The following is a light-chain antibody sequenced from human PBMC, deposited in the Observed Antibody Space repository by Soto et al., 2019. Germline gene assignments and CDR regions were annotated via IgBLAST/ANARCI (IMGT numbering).Light chain of an antibody. Sequence: QSALTQPPSASGSPGQSVTISCTGTSSDVGGYNYVSWYQHHPGKAPKLMIYEVNKRPSGVPDRFSGSKSGNTASLTVSGLQAEDEADYYCSSYAGSHNLVFGGGTKVTVL. CDR1: SSDVGGYNY. V-gene: IGLV2-8*01. CDR2: EVN. CDR3: SSYAGSHNLV. J-gene: IGLJ2*01.